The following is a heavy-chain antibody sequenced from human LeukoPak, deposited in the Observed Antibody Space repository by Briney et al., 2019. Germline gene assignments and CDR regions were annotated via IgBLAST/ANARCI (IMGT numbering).Heavy chain of an antibody. CDR2: INPNSGGT. J-gene: IGHJ4*02. V-gene: IGHV1-2*06. Sequence: ASVKVSCKASGYTFTGYYMHWVRQAPGQGLEWMGRINPNSGGTNYAQKFQGRVTMTRDTSISTAYMELSRLRSDDTAVYYCAGGQYDYVWGSYRTLTNFDYWGQGTLVTVSS. D-gene: IGHD3-16*02. CDR1: GYTFTGYY. CDR3: AGGQYDYVWGSYRTLTNFDY.